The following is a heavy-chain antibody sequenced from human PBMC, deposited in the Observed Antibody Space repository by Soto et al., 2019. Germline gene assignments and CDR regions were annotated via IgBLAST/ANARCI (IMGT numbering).Heavy chain of an antibody. D-gene: IGHD1-1*01. V-gene: IGHV3-23*01. J-gene: IGHJ4*02. CDR1: GFSFSDYV. Sequence: GGSLRLSCTASGFSFSDYVTSWVPQAPGRGLEWVSAISGGGSSTFYADSVKGRFVISRDNSKNTIHLQLDSLRAEDTAVYFCARVPILQVENIFDYWGQGA. CDR2: ISGGGSST. CDR3: ARVPILQVENIFDY.